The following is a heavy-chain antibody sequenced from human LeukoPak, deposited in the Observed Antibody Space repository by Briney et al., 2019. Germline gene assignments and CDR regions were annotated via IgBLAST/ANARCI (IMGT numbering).Heavy chain of an antibody. J-gene: IGHJ3*02. D-gene: IGHD3-16*01. Sequence: ASVKVSCKAYGYTFMSYGISWVRQAPGQGLEWMGWISGYSSNTHHAQRLQGRVTMTTDTSTTTAYMELRSLRSDDTAVYYCARATGTWGHDGFDIWGQGTMVTVSS. CDR1: GYTFMSYG. CDR3: ARATGTWGHDGFDI. V-gene: IGHV1-18*01. CDR2: ISGYSSNT.